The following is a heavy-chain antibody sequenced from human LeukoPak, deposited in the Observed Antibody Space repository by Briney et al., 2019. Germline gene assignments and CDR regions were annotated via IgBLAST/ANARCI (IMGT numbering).Heavy chain of an antibody. J-gene: IGHJ4*02. V-gene: IGHV3-23*01. Sequence: GGSLRLSCAASGFTFSSFAMSWVRQAPGKGLEWVSAISGRADRTYYADSVKGRFTISRDNSKNTLNLQMNSLRAEDTAVYYCAKESAYTSPRNYYFETWGQGTLVTVSS. CDR2: ISGRADRT. D-gene: IGHD1-14*01. CDR3: AKESAYTSPRNYYFET. CDR1: GFTFSSFA.